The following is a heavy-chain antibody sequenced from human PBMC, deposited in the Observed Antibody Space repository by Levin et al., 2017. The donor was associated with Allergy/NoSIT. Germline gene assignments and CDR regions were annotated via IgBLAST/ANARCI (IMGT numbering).Heavy chain of an antibody. CDR1: GFTFSNYA. J-gene: IGHJ3*02. CDR3: AKDGASNGDYVGSAFDI. Sequence: PGESLKISCAASGFTFSNYAMDWVRQAPGKGLEWVSAISSSGGATYYADSVKGRFTLSRDNSKNTLYLQMSSLRADDTAIYYCAKDGASNGDYVGSAFDIWGQGTMVTVSS. D-gene: IGHD4-17*01. V-gene: IGHV3-23*01. CDR2: ISSSGGAT.